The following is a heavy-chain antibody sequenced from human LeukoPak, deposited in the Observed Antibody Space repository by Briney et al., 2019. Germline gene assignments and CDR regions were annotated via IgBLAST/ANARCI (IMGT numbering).Heavy chain of an antibody. CDR3: AREAMAFDI. CDR1: DGSISSGGYY. V-gene: IGHV4-30-4*08. Sequence: SETLSPTCTLSDGSISSGGYYWSWTRQPPWKGLEWIGYIYYSGSTYYNPALKSRVTISVDTSKNQFSLKLSSVTAADTAVYYCAREAMAFDIWGQGTMVTVSS. D-gene: IGHD2-21*01. J-gene: IGHJ3*02. CDR2: IYYSGST.